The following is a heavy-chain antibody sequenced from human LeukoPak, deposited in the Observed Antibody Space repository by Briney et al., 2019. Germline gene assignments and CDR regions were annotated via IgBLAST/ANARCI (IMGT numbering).Heavy chain of an antibody. CDR2: IYYSGST. CDR1: GVSISSGDYY. CDR3: ARHPPYIVLMVYATPYYFDY. J-gene: IGHJ4*02. V-gene: IGHV4-30-4*08. Sequence: SETLSLTCTVSGVSISSGDYYWRWIRQPPGKGLEWIGYIYYSGSTYYNPSLKSRVTISVDTSKNQFSLKLSSVTAADTAVYYCARHPPYIVLMVYATPYYFDYWGQGTLVTVSS. D-gene: IGHD2-8*01.